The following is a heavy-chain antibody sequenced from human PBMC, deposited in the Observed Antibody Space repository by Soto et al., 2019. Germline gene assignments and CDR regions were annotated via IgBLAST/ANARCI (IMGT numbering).Heavy chain of an antibody. Sequence: SGPTLVNPTQTLTLTCIFSGFSLTTSGVGVGWIRQPPGKALEWLALVNWNDDKYYSPSLKSRLTITKDTSKNQVVIIMTNMDPVDTATYYCAHNYVYYDDGSGPYGFDYWGQGALVTVSS. CDR2: VNWNDDK. D-gene: IGHD3-22*01. J-gene: IGHJ4*02. CDR3: AHNYVYYDDGSGPYGFDY. CDR1: GFSLTTSGVG. V-gene: IGHV2-5*01.